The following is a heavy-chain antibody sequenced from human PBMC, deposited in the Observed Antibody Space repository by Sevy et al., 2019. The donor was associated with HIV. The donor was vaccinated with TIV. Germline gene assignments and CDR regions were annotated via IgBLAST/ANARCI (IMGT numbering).Heavy chain of an antibody. Sequence: SETLSLTCTVSGGSISSYYWSWIRQPPGKGLEWIGYIYYSGSTNYNPSPKSRVTISVDTSKNQFSLKLSSVTAADTAVYYCARDGKIPRLEGTMVRGAIIDYYYGMDVWGQGTTVTVSS. V-gene: IGHV4-59*01. D-gene: IGHD3-10*01. J-gene: IGHJ6*02. CDR3: ARDGKIPRLEGTMVRGAIIDYYYGMDV. CDR1: GGSISSYY. CDR2: IYYSGST.